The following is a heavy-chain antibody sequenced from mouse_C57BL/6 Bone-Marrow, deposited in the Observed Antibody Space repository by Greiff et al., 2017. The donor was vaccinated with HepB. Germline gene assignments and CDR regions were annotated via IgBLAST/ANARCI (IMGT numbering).Heavy chain of an antibody. J-gene: IGHJ3*01. Sequence: ESGPGLVKPSQSLSLTCSVTGYSITSGYYWNWIRQFPGNKLEWMGYISYDGSNNYNPSLKNRISITRDTSKNQFFLKLNSVTTEDTATYYCARGATWDGFAYWGQGTLVTVSA. CDR1: GYSITSGYY. D-gene: IGHD4-1*01. CDR3: ARGATWDGFAY. CDR2: ISYDGSN. V-gene: IGHV3-6*01.